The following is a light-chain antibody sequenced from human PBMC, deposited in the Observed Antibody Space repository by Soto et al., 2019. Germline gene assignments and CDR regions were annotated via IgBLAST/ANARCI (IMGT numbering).Light chain of an antibody. CDR3: SSYAGSKNV. V-gene: IGLV2-8*01. Sequence: QSALTQPAPLSGSPGQSITISCPGNSIDVGGYNYVSWYQQHPGKAPKLMIYEVSKRPSGVPDRFSGSKSGNTASLTVSGLQAEDEADYYCSSYAGSKNVFGTGTKVTVL. J-gene: IGLJ1*01. CDR2: EVS. CDR1: SIDVGGYNY.